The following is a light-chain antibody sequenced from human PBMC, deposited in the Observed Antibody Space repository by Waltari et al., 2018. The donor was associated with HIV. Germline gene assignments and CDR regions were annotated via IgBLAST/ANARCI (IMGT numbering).Light chain of an antibody. CDR1: VLPKQY. Sequence: SYELTQPPSVSVSPGQTARITCSGDVLPKQYAYCYQQKPGQAPVVVISKDSERPSGIPERFSGSSSGTTVTLTISGVQAEDEADYYCQSADSSGTYAVFGGGTQLTVL. V-gene: IGLV3-25*03. CDR2: KDS. CDR3: QSADSSGTYAV. J-gene: IGLJ7*01.